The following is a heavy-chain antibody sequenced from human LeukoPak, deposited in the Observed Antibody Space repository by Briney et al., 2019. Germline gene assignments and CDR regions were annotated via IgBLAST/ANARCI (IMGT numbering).Heavy chain of an antibody. Sequence: SETLSLTCTVSGGSISGYYWSWIRRPPGKGLEWIGYVYYSGTTNYNPSLQSRVTISVDKSKNQFSLKLTSVTAADTAVYYCARYGVTIVRGGKYYFDNWGQGTLVTVSS. CDR1: GGSISGYY. D-gene: IGHD3-10*01. V-gene: IGHV4-59*08. CDR3: ARYGVTIVRGGKYYFDN. CDR2: VYYSGTT. J-gene: IGHJ4*02.